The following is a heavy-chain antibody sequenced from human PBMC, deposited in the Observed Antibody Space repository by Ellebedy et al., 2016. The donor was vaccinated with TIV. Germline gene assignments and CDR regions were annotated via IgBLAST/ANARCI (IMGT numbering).Heavy chain of an antibody. V-gene: IGHV4-34*01. Sequence: MPSETLSLTCAVYGGSFSAYYWSWIRQPPGKGLEWIGEINHSGSTNYNPSLKSRVTVSVDTSKNQFSLKLSSVTAADSSMYFCSSGSYQKGAFDVWGQGTMVPVSS. CDR1: GGSFSAYY. D-gene: IGHD3-10*01. J-gene: IGHJ3*01. CDR2: INHSGST. CDR3: SSGSYQKGAFDV.